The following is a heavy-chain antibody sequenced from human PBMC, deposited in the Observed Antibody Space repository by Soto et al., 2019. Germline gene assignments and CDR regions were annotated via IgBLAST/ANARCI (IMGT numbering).Heavy chain of an antibody. J-gene: IGHJ5*02. CDR3: ERDYDYGSGYWFDP. V-gene: IGHV1-69*04. D-gene: IGHD3-10*01. CDR1: GGTFSSYT. CDR2: IIPILGIA. Sequence: ASVKVSCKATGGTFSSYTISWVRQAPGQGLEWMGRIIPILGIANYAQKFQGRVTITADKSTSTAYMELSSLRSEDTAVYYCERDYDYGSGYWFDPWGQGTLVTVPQ.